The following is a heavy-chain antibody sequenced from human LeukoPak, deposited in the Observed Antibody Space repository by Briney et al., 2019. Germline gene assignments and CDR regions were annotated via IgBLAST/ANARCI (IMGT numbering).Heavy chain of an antibody. J-gene: IGHJ6*02. Sequence: GSLRLSCAASGFTFSSYWMHWVRQAPGKGLVWVSRINTDGSSTSYADSVKGRFTISRDNAKNTLYLQMNSLRGEDTAVYYCVKDDFDPGYCSGGSCLYGLDVWGQGTTVTVSS. D-gene: IGHD2-15*01. CDR2: INTDGSST. CDR3: VKDDFDPGYCSGGSCLYGLDV. V-gene: IGHV3-74*01. CDR1: GFTFSSYW.